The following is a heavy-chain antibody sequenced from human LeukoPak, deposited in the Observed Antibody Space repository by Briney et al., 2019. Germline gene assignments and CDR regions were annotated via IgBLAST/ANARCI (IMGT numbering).Heavy chain of an antibody. CDR2: IYYDGST. D-gene: IGHD4-23*01. CDR3: ARTRAYGGRPDY. Sequence: SETLSLTCTVSGGSISTDNYYWGWIRQPPGKGLEWLGSIYYDGSTYYNPSLESRVTISVDTSKNRFSLKLSSVTAADTAVYYCARTRAYGGRPDYWGQGTLVTVSS. J-gene: IGHJ4*02. V-gene: IGHV4-39*01. CDR1: GGSISTDNYY.